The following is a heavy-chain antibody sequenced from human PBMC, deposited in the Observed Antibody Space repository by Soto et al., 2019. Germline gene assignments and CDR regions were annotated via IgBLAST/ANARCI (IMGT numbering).Heavy chain of an antibody. CDR2: ISGTDDYT. Sequence: GGSLRLSCAASGFTFSNFAMTWVRQAPGEGLEWVSSISGTDDYTYYADSVKGRFTISRDNARNTLYLQMTSLSAEDTAMYYCARDGDVNTGFGKDYWGQGTLVTVSS. CDR1: GFTFSNFA. CDR3: ARDGDVNTGFGKDY. D-gene: IGHD3-16*01. J-gene: IGHJ4*02. V-gene: IGHV3-23*01.